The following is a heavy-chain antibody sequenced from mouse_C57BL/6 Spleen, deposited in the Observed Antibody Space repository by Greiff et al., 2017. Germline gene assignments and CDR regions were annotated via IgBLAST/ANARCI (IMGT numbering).Heavy chain of an antibody. CDR3: ARRYGSSSYYYAMDY. CDR2: ISSGSSTI. V-gene: IGHV5-17*01. Sequence: EVNLVESGGGLVKPGGSLKLSCAASGFTFSDYGMHWVRQAPEKGLEWVAYISSGSSTIYYADTVKGRFTISRDNAKNTLFLQMTSLRSEDTAMYYCARRYGSSSYYYAMDYWGQGTSVTVSS. D-gene: IGHD1-1*01. CDR1: GFTFSDYG. J-gene: IGHJ4*01.